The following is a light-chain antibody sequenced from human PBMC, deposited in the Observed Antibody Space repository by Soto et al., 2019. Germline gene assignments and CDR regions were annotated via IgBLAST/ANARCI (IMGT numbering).Light chain of an antibody. V-gene: IGKV1-17*01. CDR3: QQYNTYFPV. J-gene: IGKJ1*01. Sequence: DIEMTQSPASLSASTGDTVTITCRTSQDVTTYLNWYQQKPGKAPKLLIDGASRLRSGVPLRFSGSGSGTEFTLTISSLQPDDFATYYCQQYNTYFPVFGQGTKVDIK. CDR1: QDVTTY. CDR2: GAS.